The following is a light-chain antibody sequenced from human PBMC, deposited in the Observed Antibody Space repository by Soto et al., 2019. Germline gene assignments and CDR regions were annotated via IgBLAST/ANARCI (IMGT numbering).Light chain of an antibody. CDR1: SSDVGGYNY. Sequence: QSALTQPASVSGSPAQSITISCTGTSSDVGGYNYVSWYQHHPGKAPKLLIYDDNKRPSGIPDRFSGSKSGTSATLGITGFQTGDEADYYCGSWDSSLSAYVFGTGTKVTVL. V-gene: IGLV1-51*01. CDR3: GSWDSSLSAYV. CDR2: DDN. J-gene: IGLJ1*01.